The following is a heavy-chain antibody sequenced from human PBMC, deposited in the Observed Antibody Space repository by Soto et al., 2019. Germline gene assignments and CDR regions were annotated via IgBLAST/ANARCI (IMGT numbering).Heavy chain of an antibody. Sequence: QLVESGGGLVKPGGYLRLSCAASGFTLSNAWMNWVRQAPGKGLEWVGRIKRITDGGTTGYAAPVTGRFTISRDESKHSLYLQMNSLKTADTAMYYCTSDPIRFGDVGDALEIWGQGTMVAVS. CDR3: TSDPIRFGDVGDALEI. CDR1: GFTLSNAW. J-gene: IGHJ3*02. V-gene: IGHV3-15*07. D-gene: IGHD3-10*01. CDR2: IKRITDGGTT.